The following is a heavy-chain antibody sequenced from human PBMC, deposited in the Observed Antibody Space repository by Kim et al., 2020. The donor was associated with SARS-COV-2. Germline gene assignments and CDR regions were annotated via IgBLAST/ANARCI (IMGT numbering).Heavy chain of an antibody. CDR3: ARSWCGELFPGCFDP. V-gene: IGHV4-39*01. CDR2: MYHTGSS. Sequence: SETLSLTCTVSGGSITSISFYWGWIRQTPGEKMEWIGSMYHTGSSYYNPSLKSRVTISVDTSKNQFFLNVRSVTAADTPVYYCARSWCGELFPGCFDPWG. J-gene: IGHJ5*02. CDR1: GGSITSISFY. D-gene: IGHD3-10*01.